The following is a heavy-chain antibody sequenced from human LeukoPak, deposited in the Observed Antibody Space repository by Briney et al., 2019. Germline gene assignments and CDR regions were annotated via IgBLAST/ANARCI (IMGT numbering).Heavy chain of an antibody. J-gene: IGHJ1*01. CDR3: AKSPDIPMGQR. V-gene: IGHV4-34*01. D-gene: IGHD5-12*01. Sequence: SETLRLPCAVYGGSFSGYYWSWIRQPPGKGLEWIGEINHSGSTNYNPYLKSRVTISVDTSNNQFSLKLSSVTAADTAVYYCAKSPDIPMGQRWGQSPVDTVSS. CDR1: GGSFSGYY. CDR2: INHSGST.